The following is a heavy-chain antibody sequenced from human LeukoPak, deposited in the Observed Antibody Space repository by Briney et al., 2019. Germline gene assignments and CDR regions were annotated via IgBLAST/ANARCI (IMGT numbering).Heavy chain of an antibody. D-gene: IGHD3-10*02. CDR2: ISSSGGTI. V-gene: IGHV3-48*03. CDR1: GFTFSSYE. J-gene: IGHJ6*04. Sequence: GGSLRLSCAASGFTFSSYEMNWDRQAPGKGLEWVSYISSSGGTIYYADSVKGRFTISRDNAKNSLYLQMNSLGAEDTAVYYCAELGITMIGGVWGKGTTVTISS. CDR3: AELGITMIGGV.